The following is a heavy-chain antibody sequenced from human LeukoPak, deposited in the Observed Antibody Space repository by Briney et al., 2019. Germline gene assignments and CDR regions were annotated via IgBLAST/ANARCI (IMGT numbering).Heavy chain of an antibody. V-gene: IGHV4-31*03. Sequence: SETLSLTCTVSGGSVSRGGYYWNWIRQHPGKGLEWIGFTSYSEGTYYNPSLMSRITISVDRSQNQFSLKMRDVAAADTAVYFCATADWESFYFDSWGQGALVAVSS. D-gene: IGHD1-26*01. CDR3: ATADWESFYFDS. CDR1: GGSVSRGGYY. CDR2: TSYSEGT. J-gene: IGHJ4*02.